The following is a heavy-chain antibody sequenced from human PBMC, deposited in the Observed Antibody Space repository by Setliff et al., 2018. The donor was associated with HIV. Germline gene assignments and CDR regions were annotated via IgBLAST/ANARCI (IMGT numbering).Heavy chain of an antibody. J-gene: IGHJ3*01. CDR2: FDSDEGEV. D-gene: IGHD3-9*01. CDR1: GYTLTQLS. Sequence: GASVKVSCKLSGYTLTQLSIHWVRQAPGRGLEWLGGFDSDEGEVLYAKKFQGRVTVTEDTSSDTAFMELSGLRSEDTAVYYCATSDWVSLPSQDAFDVWGLGTLVTVSS. CDR3: ATSDWVSLPSQDAFDV. V-gene: IGHV1-24*01.